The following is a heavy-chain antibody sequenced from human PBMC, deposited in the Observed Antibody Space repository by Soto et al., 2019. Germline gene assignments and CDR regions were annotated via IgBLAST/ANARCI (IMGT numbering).Heavy chain of an antibody. D-gene: IGHD3-22*01. CDR1: GFTFSSYG. Sequence: QVQLVESGGDVVQPGRSLRLSCAASGFTFSSYGMHWVRQAPGKGLAWVAVISYDGSNKYYADSVKGRFTISRDNSKNTLYLQMNSLRAEDTAVYYCAKDTSGPYYDSSGSTLDYWGQGTLVTVSS. CDR2: ISYDGSNK. V-gene: IGHV3-30*18. J-gene: IGHJ4*02. CDR3: AKDTSGPYYDSSGSTLDY.